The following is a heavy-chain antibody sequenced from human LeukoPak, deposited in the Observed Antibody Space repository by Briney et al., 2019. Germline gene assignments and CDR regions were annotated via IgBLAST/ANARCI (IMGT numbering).Heavy chain of an antibody. V-gene: IGHV3-21*01. CDR1: GFTFSSYS. CDR3: ARARREIKPNAFDI. J-gene: IGHJ3*02. Sequence: GGSLRLSCAASGFTFSSYSMNWVRQAPGKGLEWVSSISSSSSYIYYADSVKGRFTISGDNAKNSLYLQMNSLRAEDTAVYYCARARREIKPNAFDIWGQGTMVTVSS. D-gene: IGHD1-14*01. CDR2: ISSSSSYI.